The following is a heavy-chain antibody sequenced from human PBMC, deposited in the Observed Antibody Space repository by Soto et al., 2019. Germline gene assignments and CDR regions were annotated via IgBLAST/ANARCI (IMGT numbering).Heavy chain of an antibody. J-gene: IGHJ4*02. V-gene: IGHV4-31*03. CDR1: GGSISSGGYY. CDR3: ARETRY. Sequence: QVQLQESGPGLVKPSQNLSLTCTVSGGSISSGGYYWNWIRQHPGKGLEWIGYIYYSGSTYYNPSLQSRVTMPVDTSKKQFSLTLSSVTAAHTAVYYCARETRYWGQGTLVTVSS. CDR2: IYYSGST.